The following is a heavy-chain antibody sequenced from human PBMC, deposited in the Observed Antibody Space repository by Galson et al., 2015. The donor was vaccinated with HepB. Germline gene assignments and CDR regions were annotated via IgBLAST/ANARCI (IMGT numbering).Heavy chain of an antibody. J-gene: IGHJ5*02. D-gene: IGHD6-19*01. CDR3: ARQTEAVAGTTRFDP. CDR1: GYSFTSYW. V-gene: IGHV5-51*01. CDR2: IYPGDSDT. Sequence: QSGAEVKKPGESLKISCKGSGYSFTSYWIGWVRQMPGKGLEWMGIIYPGDSDTRYSPSFQGQVTISADKSISTAYLQWSSLKASDTAMYYCARQTEAVAGTTRFDPWGQGTLVTVSS.